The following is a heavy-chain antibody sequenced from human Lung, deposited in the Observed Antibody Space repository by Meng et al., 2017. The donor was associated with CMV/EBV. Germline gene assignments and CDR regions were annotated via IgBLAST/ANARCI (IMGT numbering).Heavy chain of an antibody. CDR3: ARVRGAVVSPNYVDF. CDR2: IKQDGGEK. D-gene: IGHD6-19*01. J-gene: IGHJ4*02. CDR1: GFTFSSCW. Sequence: SCAASGFTFSSCWMSWVRQAPGKGLEWVANIKQDGGEKYYVDSVKGRFTISRDNAKNSLYQQMNSLRAEDTTVYYCARVRGAVVSPNYVDFWGQGXLVTVSS. V-gene: IGHV3-7*01.